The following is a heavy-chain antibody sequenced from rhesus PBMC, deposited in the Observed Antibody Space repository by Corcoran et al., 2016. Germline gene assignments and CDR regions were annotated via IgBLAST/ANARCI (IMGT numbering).Heavy chain of an antibody. CDR1: GFTFSSYG. V-gene: IGHV3S5*01. CDR3: AKDKRGYWSVLDS. D-gene: IGHD3-22*01. CDR2: NNSGGGSI. J-gene: IGHJ6*01. Sequence: EVQLVESGGGLVQPGGSLRLSCAASGFTFSSYGMRGVRQAPGKGLEWVSANNSGGGSIYYADSVKGRFTISRDNSKNTLSLQMNSLRAEDTAVYYCAKDKRGYWSVLDSWGQGVVVTVSS.